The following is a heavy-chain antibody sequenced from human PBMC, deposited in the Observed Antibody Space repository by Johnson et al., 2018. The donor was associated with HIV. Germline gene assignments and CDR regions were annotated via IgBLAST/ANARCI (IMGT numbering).Heavy chain of an antibody. Sequence: QVQLVESGGGVVQPERSLRLSCAASGFTFSAYAMHWVRQAPGKGLEWVAAISDDESTTYYTDSMKRRFTISIDNSKNALYLQMISLRAEDTAMYYCARRQPTRDLFALDDGFDIWGQGTMVTVS. D-gene: IGHD2-21*02. CDR1: GFTFSAYA. J-gene: IGHJ3*02. CDR3: ARRQPTRDLFALDDGFDI. V-gene: IGHV3-30*10. CDR2: ISDDESTT.